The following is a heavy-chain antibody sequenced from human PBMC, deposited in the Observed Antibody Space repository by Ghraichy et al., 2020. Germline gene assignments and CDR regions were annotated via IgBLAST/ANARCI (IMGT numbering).Heavy chain of an antibody. CDR1: GFTFSSYS. V-gene: IGHV3-48*02. CDR2: ISSSSSTI. CDR3: ARDHGSGSYYYFDY. J-gene: IGHJ4*02. D-gene: IGHD3-10*01. Sequence: GGSLRLTCAASGFTFSSYSMNWVRQAPGKGLEWVSYISSSSSTIYYADSVKGRFTISRDNAKNSLYLQMNSLRDEDTAVYYCARDHGSGSYYYFDYWGQGTLVTVSS.